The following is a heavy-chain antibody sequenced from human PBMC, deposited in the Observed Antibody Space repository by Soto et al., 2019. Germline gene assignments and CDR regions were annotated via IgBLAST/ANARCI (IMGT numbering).Heavy chain of an antibody. Sequence: QVQLVESGGGVVQPGRSLRLSCAASGFTFSSYGMHWVRQAPGKGLEWVAVISYDGSNKYYADSVKGRFTISRDNSKNTLYLQRNSLRAEDTAVYYFPKSYSSGWYDLGYWGQGTLGTVSS. D-gene: IGHD6-19*01. CDR1: GFTFSSYG. CDR2: ISYDGSNK. J-gene: IGHJ4*02. CDR3: PKSYSSGWYDLGY. V-gene: IGHV3-30*18.